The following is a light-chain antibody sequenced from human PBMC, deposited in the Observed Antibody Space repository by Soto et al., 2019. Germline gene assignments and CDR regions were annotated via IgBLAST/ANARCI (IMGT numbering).Light chain of an antibody. CDR1: SSDIGSYDL. CDR3: CSYATTTL. V-gene: IGLV2-23*02. Sequence: QSVLTQPPSASGTPGQIVAISCSGSSSDIGSYDLVSWYQQHPGNAPRLIIYEVNKRPSGVSNRFSGSKSGNTTSLTVSGLQAEDGAEYYCCSYATTTLFGGGTKLTVL. CDR2: EVN. J-gene: IGLJ2*01.